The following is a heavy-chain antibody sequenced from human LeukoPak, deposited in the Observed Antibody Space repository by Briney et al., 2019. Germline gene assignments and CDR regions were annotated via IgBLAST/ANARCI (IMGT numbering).Heavy chain of an antibody. J-gene: IGHJ4*02. CDR3: ARRPNYYDSSGYYPYYFDY. D-gene: IGHD3-22*01. CDR1: GYSISSGYH. V-gene: IGHV4-38-2*02. Sequence: PSETLSLTCTVSGYSISSGYHWGWIRQPPGKGLEWIGSIYHSGSTYYNPSLKSRVTISVDTSKNQFSLKLRSVTAADTAVYYCARRPNYYDSSGYYPYYFDYWGQGTLVTVSS. CDR2: IYHSGST.